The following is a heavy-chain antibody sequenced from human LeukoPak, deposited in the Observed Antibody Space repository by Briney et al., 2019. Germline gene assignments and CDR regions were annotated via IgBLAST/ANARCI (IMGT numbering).Heavy chain of an antibody. V-gene: IGHV3-30*03. CDR1: GFTFSNYV. Sequence: GGSLRLSCAASGFTFSNYVMQWVRQAPGKGLEWVALIAHDGSNKYYADSVKGRFTISRDNSKNTLYLQMNSLRAEDTAVYYCARDGERRGITIFGVVIRPVPPHYYYYYMDVWGKGTTVTVSS. CDR3: ARDGERRGITIFGVVIRPVPPHYYYYYMDV. D-gene: IGHD3-3*01. J-gene: IGHJ6*03. CDR2: IAHDGSNK.